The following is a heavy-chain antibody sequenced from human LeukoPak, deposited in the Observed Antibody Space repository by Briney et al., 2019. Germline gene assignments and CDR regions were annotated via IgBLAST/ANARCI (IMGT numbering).Heavy chain of an antibody. CDR3: ASDFYDSSASRYYFDY. CDR2: IYYTGST. CDR1: GGSFSGYY. D-gene: IGHD3-22*01. J-gene: IGHJ4*02. Sequence: SETLSLTCAVYGGSFSGYYWSWIRQPPGEGLEWIGSIYYTGSTYYNPSLKSRLTISVDTSKNQFSLKLSSVTAADTAVYYCASDFYDSSASRYYFDYWGQGTLVTVSS. V-gene: IGHV4-34*01.